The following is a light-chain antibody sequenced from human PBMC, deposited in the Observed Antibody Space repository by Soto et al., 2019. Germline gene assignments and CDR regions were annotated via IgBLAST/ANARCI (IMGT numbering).Light chain of an antibody. J-gene: IGKJ1*01. Sequence: DIQMTQSPSSLSASVGDRVTITCRASQSLNRWLAWYQQKPGKAPKLLIYEASSLESGVPSRFSGRGSGTEFTLTISSLQPDVFATYYCQQYSGYSLTFGQGTKVEIK. V-gene: IGKV1-5*03. CDR3: QQYSGYSLT. CDR2: EAS. CDR1: QSLNRW.